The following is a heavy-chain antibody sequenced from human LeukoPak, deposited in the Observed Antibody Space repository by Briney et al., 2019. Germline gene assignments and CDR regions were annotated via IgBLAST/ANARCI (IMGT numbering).Heavy chain of an antibody. CDR2: IYHSGST. Sequence: SETLSLTCAVSGGSISSSNWWSWIRQPPGKGLEWIGEIYHSGSTYYNPSLKSRVTISVDTSKNQFSLKLSSVTAADTAVYYCARVPYYCGSGSLSYWGQGTLVTVSS. J-gene: IGHJ4*02. V-gene: IGHV4-4*02. CDR3: ARVPYYCGSGSLSY. CDR1: GGSISSSNW. D-gene: IGHD3-10*01.